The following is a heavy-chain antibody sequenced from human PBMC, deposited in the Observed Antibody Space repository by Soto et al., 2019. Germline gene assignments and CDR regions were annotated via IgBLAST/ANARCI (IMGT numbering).Heavy chain of an antibody. CDR3: AAAKTPERANWGSHYYYGMDV. CDR2: IYYSGST. Sequence: PSETLSLTCTVSGGSISSYYWCWTRQPPGKGLEWIGYIYYSGSTNYNPTLKSRVTISVDTSTNQFSLKLSSVTASATAVYYCAAAKTPERANWGSHYYYGMDVWGQGTTVTVSS. J-gene: IGHJ6*02. D-gene: IGHD7-27*01. V-gene: IGHV4-59*01. CDR1: GGSISSYY.